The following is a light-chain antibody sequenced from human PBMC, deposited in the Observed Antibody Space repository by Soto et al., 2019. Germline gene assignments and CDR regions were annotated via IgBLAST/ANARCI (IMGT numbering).Light chain of an antibody. CDR1: DSVSSD. Sequence: EIVMTQSPGTLCVSAGERPTLYCRASDSVSSDLAWYQQKGGQAPRLLIYAASTRATGVPDRFSGTGSGTDFALTISRLETDDSAVYYCQQYGGSPFTLGPGTKVDI. J-gene: IGKJ3*01. CDR2: AAS. CDR3: QQYGGSPFT. V-gene: IGKV3-20*01.